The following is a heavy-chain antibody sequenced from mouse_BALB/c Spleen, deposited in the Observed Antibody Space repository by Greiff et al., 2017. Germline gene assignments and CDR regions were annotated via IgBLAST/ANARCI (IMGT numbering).Heavy chain of an antibody. CDR3: ARDYYGSSYDY. CDR2: ISTYYGDA. J-gene: IGHJ2*01. CDR1: GYTFTDYA. Sequence: SGAELVRPGVSVKISCKGSGYTFTDYAMHWVKQSHAKSLEWIGVISTYYGDASYNQKFKGKATMTVDKSSSTAYMELARLTSEDSAIYYCARDYYGSSYDYWGQGTTLTVSS. V-gene: IGHV1S137*01. D-gene: IGHD1-1*01.